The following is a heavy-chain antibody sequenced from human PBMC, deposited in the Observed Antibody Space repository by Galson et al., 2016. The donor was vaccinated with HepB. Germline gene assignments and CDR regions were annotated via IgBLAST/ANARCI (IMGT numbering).Heavy chain of an antibody. V-gene: IGHV3-30*18. D-gene: IGHD5-18*01. J-gene: IGHJ3*02. CDR3: AKEDRGYNYGNGAFDM. CDR2: ISYDGSNK. Sequence: SLRLSCAASGFTFSSYAMHWVRQAPGKGLEWVAVISYDGSNKYCADSVKGRFTISRDNSKNTVYLQMNRLRAEDTAVYYCAKEDRGYNYGNGAFDMWGLGTMVTVSS. CDR1: GFTFSSYA.